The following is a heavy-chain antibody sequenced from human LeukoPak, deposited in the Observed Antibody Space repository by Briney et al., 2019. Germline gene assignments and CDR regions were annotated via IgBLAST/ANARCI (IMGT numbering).Heavy chain of an antibody. CDR1: GYTFTSYY. CDR2: INPSGGST. D-gene: IGHD3-22*01. J-gene: IGHJ4*02. CDR3: ARDQEGRYSSGYYYGEATDY. V-gene: IGHV1-46*01. Sequence: ASVKVSCKASGYTFTSYYMHWVRQAPGQGLEWMGIINPSGGSTSYAQKFQGRVTMTRDTSTSTVYMELSSLRSEDTAVYYCARDQEGRYSSGYYYGEATDYWGQGTLVTVSS.